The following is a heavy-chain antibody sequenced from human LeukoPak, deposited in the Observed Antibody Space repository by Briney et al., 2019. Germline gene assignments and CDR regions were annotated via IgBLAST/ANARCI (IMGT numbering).Heavy chain of an antibody. J-gene: IGHJ4*02. CDR2: ISYDGSNK. V-gene: IGHV3-30-3*01. D-gene: IGHD6-19*01. Sequence: GGSLRLSCAASGFTFSSYAMHWVRQAPGKGLEWVAVISYDGSNKYYADSVKGRFTISRDNSKNTLYLQMNSLRAEDTAVYYCARVSRRGPGNPDSSGWYWGQGTLVTVSS. CDR1: GFTFSSYA. CDR3: ARVSRRGPGNPDSSGWY.